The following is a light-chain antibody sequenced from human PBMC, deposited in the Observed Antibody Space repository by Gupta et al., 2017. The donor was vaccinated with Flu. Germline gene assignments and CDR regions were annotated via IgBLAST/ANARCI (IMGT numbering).Light chain of an antibody. J-gene: IGLJ1*01. CDR3: ISYSSSSSFV. CDR1: RSDFGDYNY. V-gene: IGLV2-14*01. CDR2: DVG. Sequence: QSALTQPASVSGSPGQAITISCSGTRSDFGDYNYVSWYQHSPGDAPRLMIFDVGVRPSGVSNRFSGSISGNTASLTISGLQAEDEGDYFCISYSSSSSFVFGSGTKVTVL.